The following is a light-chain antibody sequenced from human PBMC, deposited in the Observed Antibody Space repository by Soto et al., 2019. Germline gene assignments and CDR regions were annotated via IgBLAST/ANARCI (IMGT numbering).Light chain of an antibody. V-gene: IGKV3-20*01. CDR3: QQYGTSPLT. CDR1: QSVYINS. Sequence: VLTQSPGTLSLSPGERATLSCRASQSVYINSLAWYQQKPGQPPRLLIYGAATRASDVPDRFSGSGSGADFALTIDRLEPEDFALYYCQQYGTSPLTFGPGTRVD. CDR2: GAA. J-gene: IGKJ3*01.